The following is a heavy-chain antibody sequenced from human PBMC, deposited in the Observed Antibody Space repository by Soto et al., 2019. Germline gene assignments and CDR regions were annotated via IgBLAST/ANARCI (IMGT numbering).Heavy chain of an antibody. V-gene: IGHV2-5*02. CDR1: GFSLSTSGVG. CDR2: IYWDDDK. Sequence: QITLKESGPTLVKPTQTLTLTCTFSGFSLSTSGVGLGWIRQPPGKALEWLALIYWDDDKRYSPSLRSRLTTSPGASRNQVVLTMTNMDPVDTATYHCIQSRWGGDCLQSYASHYYYGMDVWGQGTTVTVSS. J-gene: IGHJ6*02. D-gene: IGHD2-21*02. CDR3: IQSRWGGDCLQSYASHYYYGMDV.